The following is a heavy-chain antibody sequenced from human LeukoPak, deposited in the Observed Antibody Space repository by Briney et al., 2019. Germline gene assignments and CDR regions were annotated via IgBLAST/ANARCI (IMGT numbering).Heavy chain of an antibody. V-gene: IGHV4-59*12. D-gene: IGHD4-23*01. J-gene: IGHJ4*02. CDR2: IHYSGST. CDR3: ARVTVAHFDY. CDR1: GGSFSGYY. Sequence: SETLSLTCAVYGGSFSGYYWTWIRQPPGKGLEWIGYIHYSGSTNYNPSLKSRVTISVDTSKNQFSLKLSSVTAADTAVYYCARVTVAHFDYWGQGTLVTVSS.